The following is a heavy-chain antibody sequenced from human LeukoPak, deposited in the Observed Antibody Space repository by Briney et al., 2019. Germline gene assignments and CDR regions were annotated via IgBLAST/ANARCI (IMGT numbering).Heavy chain of an antibody. V-gene: IGHV3-23*01. D-gene: IGHD3-10*01. J-gene: IGHJ5*02. CDR2: ISGSGGST. CDR3: TKRAEFGGFDP. Sequence: GGSLRLSCAASGFTFSSYAMSWVRQAPGKGLEWASAISGSGGSTYYADSVRGRFTISRDNSKNTLYLQMNSLRAEDTAVYYCTKRAEFGGFDPWGQGTLVTVSS. CDR1: GFTFSSYA.